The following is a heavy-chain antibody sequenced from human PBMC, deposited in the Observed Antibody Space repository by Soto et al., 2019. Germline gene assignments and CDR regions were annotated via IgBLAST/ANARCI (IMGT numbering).Heavy chain of an antibody. CDR2: ISSSSSTI. V-gene: IGHV3-48*01. CDR1: GFTVSSNY. CDR3: VREASLNFDY. D-gene: IGHD1-26*01. J-gene: IGHJ4*02. Sequence: SLRLSCAASGFTVSSNYMSWVRQAPGKGLEWVSYISSSSSTIYYADSVKCRFTISRDNAKNSLYLQMNSLRAEDTAVYYCVREASLNFDYWGQGTLVTVSS.